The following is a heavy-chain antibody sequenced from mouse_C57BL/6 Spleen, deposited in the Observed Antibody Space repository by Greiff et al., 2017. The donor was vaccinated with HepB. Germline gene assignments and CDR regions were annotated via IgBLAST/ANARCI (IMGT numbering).Heavy chain of an antibody. V-gene: IGHV1-64*01. CDR1: GYTFTSYW. CDR2: IHPNSGST. J-gene: IGHJ4*01. CDR3: APGGGYYAMDY. D-gene: IGHD1-1*02. Sequence: QVQLQQPGAELVKPGASVKLSCKASGYTFTSYWMHWVKQRPGQGLEWIGMIHPNSGSTNYNEKFKSKATLTVDKSSSTAYMQRSSLTSEDSAVYYCAPGGGYYAMDYWGQGTSVTVSS.